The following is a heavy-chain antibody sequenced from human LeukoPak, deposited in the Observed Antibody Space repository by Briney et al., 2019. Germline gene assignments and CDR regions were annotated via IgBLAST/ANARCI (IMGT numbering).Heavy chain of an antibody. CDR1: GGSISSSSYY. CDR3: AGFTFFRGVITFDH. J-gene: IGHJ4*02. Sequence: MPSETLSLTCTVSGGSISSSSYYWGWIRQPPGKGLEWIGSVDHSGGTYYNPSLRSRVSISVDTSKNQFSLKLSSVTAADTAVYSCAGFTFFRGVITFDHWGQGTLVTVSS. V-gene: IGHV4-39*07. CDR2: VDHSGGT. D-gene: IGHD3-10*01.